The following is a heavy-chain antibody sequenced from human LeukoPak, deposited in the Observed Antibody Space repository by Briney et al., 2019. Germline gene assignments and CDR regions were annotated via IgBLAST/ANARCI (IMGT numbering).Heavy chain of an antibody. CDR2: IYSGGAT. J-gene: IGHJ4*02. CDR1: GFTDSSQY. V-gene: IGHV3-53*01. D-gene: IGHD6-25*01. CDR3: ARATSSGYPHPLDY. Sequence: GGSLTLSCAASGFTDSSQYIICVRQPPGKGLEWVSVIYSGGATHYADSVKGRFTISRDNSKNTLYLQMNTLRAEDTAVDHCARATSSGYPHPLDYWGQGTLVTVSS.